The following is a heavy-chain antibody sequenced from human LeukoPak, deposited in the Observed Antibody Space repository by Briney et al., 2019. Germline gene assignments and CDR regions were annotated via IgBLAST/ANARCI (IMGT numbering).Heavy chain of an antibody. D-gene: IGHD5-12*01. J-gene: IGHJ4*02. CDR2: ISLDGSKK. Sequence: PGRSLRLSCAASGFTFSSFAMHWVRQAPDRGLEWMAVISLDGSKKYSADSVKGRFTISRDNSKNTLYLQMNSLRVEDTAVYYCARVGDIGSSIGYDFWGQGTLVNLSS. V-gene: IGHV3-30*01. CDR1: GFTFSSFA. CDR3: ARVGDIGSSIGYDF.